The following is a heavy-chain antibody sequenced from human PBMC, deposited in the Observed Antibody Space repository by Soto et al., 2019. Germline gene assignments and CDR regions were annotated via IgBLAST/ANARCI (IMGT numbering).Heavy chain of an antibody. J-gene: IGHJ4*02. Sequence: QVQLVQSGAEMKKPGASVKLSCKTSGINYNTYAIHWVRQATGQGLEWMGWINAGNGDTRYSQNFQGRVTLTRDTSASTVYMDLDSLKSVDTGVYYCVRPISGYVTWGQGTLVTVSS. CDR3: VRPISGYVT. CDR1: GINYNTYA. D-gene: IGHD5-12*01. V-gene: IGHV1-3*01. CDR2: INAGNGDT.